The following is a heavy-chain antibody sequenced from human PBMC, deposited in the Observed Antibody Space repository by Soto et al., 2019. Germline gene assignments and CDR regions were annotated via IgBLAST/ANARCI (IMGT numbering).Heavy chain of an antibody. CDR3: AKGGIVVVTARGAFDI. CDR2: ISYDGSNK. CDR1: GFTFSSYG. D-gene: IGHD2-21*02. J-gene: IGHJ3*02. V-gene: IGHV3-30*18. Sequence: GGSLRLSCAASGFTFSSYGMHWVRQAPGKGLEWVAVISYDGSNKYYADSVKGRFTISRDNSKNTLYLQMNSLRAEDTAVYYCAKGGIVVVTARGAFDILGQGTMVTVSS.